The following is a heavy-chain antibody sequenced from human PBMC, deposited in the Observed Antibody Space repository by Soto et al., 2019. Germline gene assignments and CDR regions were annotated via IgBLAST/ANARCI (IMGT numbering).Heavy chain of an antibody. V-gene: IGHV3-23*01. D-gene: IGHD3-9*01. CDR1: GFPFRSYA. CDR3: GKARYLLVDQPLYFES. CDR2: ISGSGEIT. Sequence: GSLRLSCAASGFPFRSYAMGWVRQAPGKGLEWISVISGSGEITLYTDSVKVRFTISRDFSNNTLSLQMNSLRADDTAIYYCGKARYLLVDQPLYFESWGQGTLVTVSS. J-gene: IGHJ4*02.